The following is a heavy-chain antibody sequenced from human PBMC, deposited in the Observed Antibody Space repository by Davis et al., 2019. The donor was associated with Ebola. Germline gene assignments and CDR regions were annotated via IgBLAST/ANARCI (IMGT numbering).Heavy chain of an antibody. CDR1: GFTFSSYA. CDR2: IRSNGVRT. J-gene: IGHJ4*02. CDR3: GRGYDDRGYYYVDY. V-gene: IGHV3-64*01. Sequence: GESLKISCAASGFTFSSYALHSVRQAPGKGLEYVSVIRSNGVRTYYGNSVKGRFTISRDNSKNMLFLQMGSLRAEDTAVYSCGRGYDDRGYYYVDYWGQGALVSVSS. D-gene: IGHD3-22*01.